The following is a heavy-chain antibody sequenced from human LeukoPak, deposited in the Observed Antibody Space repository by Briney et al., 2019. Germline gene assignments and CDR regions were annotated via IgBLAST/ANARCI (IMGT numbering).Heavy chain of an antibody. J-gene: IGHJ4*02. CDR2: ISSSYYL. CDR1: GFTFRSYS. CDR3: TRIFYYGTRGFYPDF. V-gene: IGHV3-21*04. D-gene: IGHD3-10*01. Sequence: GGSLRLSCAASGFTFRSYSMHWVRQAPEKGLEWVSSISSSYYLIYADSVKGRFTISRDNAKTSLFLQMNSLTTEDTAVYYCTRIFYYGTRGFYPDFWGQGTLVTVSS.